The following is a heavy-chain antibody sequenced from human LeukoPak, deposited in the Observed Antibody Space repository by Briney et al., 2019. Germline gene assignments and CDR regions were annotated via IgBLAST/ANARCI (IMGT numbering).Heavy chain of an antibody. CDR2: IYYSGST. V-gene: IGHV4-59*12. D-gene: IGHD6-6*01. CDR1: GGSISSYY. CDR3: ARRTSIAARLN. Sequence: PSETLSLTCTVSGGSISSYYWSWIRQPPGKGLEWIGYIYYSGSTYYNPSLKSRVTISVDTSKNQFSLKLSSVTAADTAVYYCARRTSIAARLNWGQGTLVTVSS. J-gene: IGHJ4*02.